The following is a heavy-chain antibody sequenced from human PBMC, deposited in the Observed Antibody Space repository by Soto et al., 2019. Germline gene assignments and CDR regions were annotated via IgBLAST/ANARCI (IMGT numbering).Heavy chain of an antibody. CDR2: IYPGDSDT. J-gene: IGHJ6*02. Sequence: GESLKISCKGSGYDFSTYWISWVRQMPGKGLEWMGIIYPGDSDTRYSPSFQGQVTISVDKSISTAYLQWSSLKASDTAMYYCARPSYSSARYYGMDVWGQGTTVTVSS. CDR3: ARPSYSSARYYGMDV. V-gene: IGHV5-51*01. CDR1: GYDFSTYW. D-gene: IGHD6-25*01.